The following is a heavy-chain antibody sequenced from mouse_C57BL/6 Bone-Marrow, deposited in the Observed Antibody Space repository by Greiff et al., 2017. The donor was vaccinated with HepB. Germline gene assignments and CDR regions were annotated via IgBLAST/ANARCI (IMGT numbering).Heavy chain of an antibody. CDR2: INPSSGYT. V-gene: IGHV1-7*01. CDR1: GYTFTSYW. J-gene: IGHJ3*01. CDR3: EREEYYGSPWFAY. Sequence: QVQLKESGAELAKPGASVKLSCKASGYTFTSYWMHWVKQRPGQGLEWIGYINPSSGYTKYNQKFKDKATLTADKSSSTAYMQLSSLTYEDSAVYDCEREEYYGSPWFAYWGQGTLVTVSA. D-gene: IGHD1-1*01.